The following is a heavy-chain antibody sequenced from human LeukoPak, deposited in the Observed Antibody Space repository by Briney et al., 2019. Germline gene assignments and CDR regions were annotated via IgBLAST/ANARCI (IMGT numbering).Heavy chain of an antibody. CDR1: GGSISSYY. CDR3: ARRASYKAAEYWFDP. Sequence: SDTLSLTCTASGGSISSYYWSWIRQPPGKGLEWMGYIYYSGSTNYNPSLKSRVTISVDTSKNQFSLELSSVTAADTAVYYCARRASYKAAEYWFDPWGQGTLVTVSS. D-gene: IGHD6-13*01. J-gene: IGHJ5*02. V-gene: IGHV4-59*08. CDR2: IYYSGST.